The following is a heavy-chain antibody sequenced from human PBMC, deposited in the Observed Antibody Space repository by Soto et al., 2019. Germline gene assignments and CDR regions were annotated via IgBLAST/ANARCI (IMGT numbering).Heavy chain of an antibody. CDR1: GYTFTIYY. CDR3: ARDSVGQYSYGYYFDC. Sequence: GASVNVSCKASGYTFTIYYMHWVLQAPGQGLEWMGIINPSGGSTSYAQKFQGRVTMTRDTSTSTVYMELSSLRSEDTAVYYCARDSVGQYSYGYYFDCWGQGTLVTVSS. J-gene: IGHJ4*02. V-gene: IGHV1-46*01. CDR2: INPSGGST. D-gene: IGHD5-18*01.